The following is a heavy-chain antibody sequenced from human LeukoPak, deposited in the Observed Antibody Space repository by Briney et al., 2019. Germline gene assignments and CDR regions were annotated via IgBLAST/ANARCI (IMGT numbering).Heavy chain of an antibody. V-gene: IGHV4-59*02. D-gene: IGHD4-17*01. CDR3: ARQMFSTVSPFNY. CDR2: IFYGGNT. CDR1: GGPANNYY. J-gene: IGHJ4*02. Sequence: SETLSLTCTVSGGPANNYYYNWIRQPPGKGLEWIGYIFYGGNTNYNPSLRNRITISIDTSNNQVSLKLRSVTAADSAVYYCARQMFSTVSPFNYWGQGALVTVSS.